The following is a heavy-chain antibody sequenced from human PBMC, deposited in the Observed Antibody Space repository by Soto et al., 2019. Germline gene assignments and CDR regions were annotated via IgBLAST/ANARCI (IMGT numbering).Heavy chain of an antibody. Sequence: SETLSLTCTVPGGSISSGGYYWSWIRQHPGKGLEWIGYIYYSGSTYYNPSLKSRVTISVDTSKNQFSLKLSSVTAADTAVYYCARAPEAYDFWSGYRGDHWFDPCGQGTLVTVSS. CDR2: IYYSGST. D-gene: IGHD3-3*01. CDR1: GGSISSGGYY. V-gene: IGHV4-31*03. CDR3: ARAPEAYDFWSGYRGDHWFDP. J-gene: IGHJ5*02.